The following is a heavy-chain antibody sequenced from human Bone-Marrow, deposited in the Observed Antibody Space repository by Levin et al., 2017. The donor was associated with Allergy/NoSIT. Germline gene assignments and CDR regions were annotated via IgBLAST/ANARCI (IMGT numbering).Heavy chain of an antibody. CDR1: GYSFSTYW. V-gene: IGHV5-51*01. Sequence: GASVKVSCKASGYSFSTYWIGWVRQEPGKGLEWLGIIYPGDSDTRYSPSFQGHVTISADKSIGTAYLQWNSLKASDTAIYYCARRLRDYYYAMDVWGQGTPVTVSS. CDR2: IYPGDSDT. D-gene: IGHD6-19*01. J-gene: IGHJ6*02. CDR3: ARRLRDYYYAMDV.